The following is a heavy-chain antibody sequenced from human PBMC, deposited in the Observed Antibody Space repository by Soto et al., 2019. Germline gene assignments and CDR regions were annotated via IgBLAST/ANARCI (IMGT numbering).Heavy chain of an antibody. D-gene: IGHD3-3*01. CDR2: ISYDGSNK. V-gene: IGHV3-30-3*01. Sequence: GSLKLSCAAYGFTFSSYAVHWVRQAPGKGLEWVAVISYDGSNKYYADSVKGRFTISRDNSKNTLYLQMNSLRAEDTAVYFFSITRFGVDYIDFWY. CDR1: GFTFSSYA. CDR3: SITRFGVDYIDFWY. J-gene: IGHJ2*01.